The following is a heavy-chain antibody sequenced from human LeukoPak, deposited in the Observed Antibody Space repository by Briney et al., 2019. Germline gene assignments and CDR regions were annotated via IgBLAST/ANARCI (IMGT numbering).Heavy chain of an antibody. D-gene: IGHD4-17*01. V-gene: IGHV3-49*03. CDR3: TRAFSYGDYPFDY. CDR1: GFTFGDYG. Sequence: GGSLRLSCTVSGFTFGDYGMSWFRQAPGKGLEWVGFIRSKAFGGTAKYAASVEGRFIISRDDSKSIAYLQMNSLKTEDTAVYYCTRAFSYGDYPFDYWGQGTLVAVSS. CDR2: IRSKAFGGTA. J-gene: IGHJ4*02.